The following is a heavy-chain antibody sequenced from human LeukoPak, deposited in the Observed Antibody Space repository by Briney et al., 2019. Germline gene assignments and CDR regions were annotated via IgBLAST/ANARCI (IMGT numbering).Heavy chain of an antibody. Sequence: GGSLRLSCAASGFTFDDYAMHWVRQAPGKGLEWVSGISWNSGSIGYADSVKGRFTISRDNAKNSLYLQMNSLRAEDMALYYCAKSATSRLDYYYYYYMDVWGKGTTVTVSS. D-gene: IGHD6-25*01. V-gene: IGHV3-9*03. J-gene: IGHJ6*03. CDR2: ISWNSGSI. CDR3: AKSATSRLDYYYYYYMDV. CDR1: GFTFDDYA.